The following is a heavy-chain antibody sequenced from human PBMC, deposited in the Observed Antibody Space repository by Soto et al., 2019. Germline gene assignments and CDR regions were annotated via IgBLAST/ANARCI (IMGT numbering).Heavy chain of an antibody. CDR2: IRWNSGSI. Sequence: EVQLVESGGGLVQPGRSLRLSCAASGFTFDDYAMHWVRHAPGKGLEWVSGIRWNSGSIGYADSVKGRFTISRDNAKKSLYLQMNSVRAEDTALSYCAKENGGGGYSTYMPILGNWGQGALVSVS. CDR3: AKENGGGGYSTYMPILGN. D-gene: IGHD4-4*01. J-gene: IGHJ4*02. CDR1: GFTFDDYA. V-gene: IGHV3-9*01.